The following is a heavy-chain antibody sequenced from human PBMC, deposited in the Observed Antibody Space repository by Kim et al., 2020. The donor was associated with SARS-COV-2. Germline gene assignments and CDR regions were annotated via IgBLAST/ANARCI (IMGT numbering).Heavy chain of an antibody. D-gene: IGHD2-21*02. V-gene: IGHV3-30*02. J-gene: IGHJ3*01. CDR2: TYDGSNQ. Sequence: GGSLRLSCAASGFTFSKYGIHWVRQAPGKGLEWVGFTYDGSNQYYAESVKGRFTISRDNSKNTLYLQMNSLRPEDTAIYYCAKAGTTLLFDSLDVWGQGTMVTVSS. CDR1: GFTFSKYG. CDR3: AKAGTTLLFDSLDV.